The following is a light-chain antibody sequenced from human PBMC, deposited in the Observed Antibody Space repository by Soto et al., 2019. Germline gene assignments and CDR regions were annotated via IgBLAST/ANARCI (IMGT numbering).Light chain of an antibody. CDR2: YDS. J-gene: IGLJ1*01. CDR1: NIGSKS. V-gene: IGLV3-21*04. Sequence: SYELTQPPSVSVAPGKTARITCGGNNIGSKSVHWYQQKPGQAPVLVIYYDSDRPSGIPERFSGSNSGNTATLTISRVEAGDEADHYCQVWDSSSDHGVFGTGTKVTVL. CDR3: QVWDSSSDHGV.